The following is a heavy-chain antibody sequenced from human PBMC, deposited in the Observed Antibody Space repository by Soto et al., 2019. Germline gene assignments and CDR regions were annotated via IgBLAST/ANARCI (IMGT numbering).Heavy chain of an antibody. CDR3: AVGRDIVVVPAAIRYYYYYGMDV. D-gene: IGHD2-2*02. J-gene: IGHJ6*02. Sequence: QVQLVQSGAEVKKPGASVKVSCKASGYTFTSYGISWVRQAPGQGLEWMGWISAYNGNTNYAQKIQGRVTMTTDTSTSTASMELRSLRSDDTAVYYCAVGRDIVVVPAAIRYYYYYGMDVWCQGTTVTVSS. V-gene: IGHV1-18*04. CDR1: GYTFTSYG. CDR2: ISAYNGNT.